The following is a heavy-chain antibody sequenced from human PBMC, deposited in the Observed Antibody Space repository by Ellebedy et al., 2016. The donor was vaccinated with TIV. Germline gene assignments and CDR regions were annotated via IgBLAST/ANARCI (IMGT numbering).Heavy chain of an antibody. J-gene: IGHJ6*02. CDR2: MNPNSGNT. CDR1: GYTFTSYD. Sequence: ASVKVSXKASGYTFTSYDINWVRQATGQGLEWMGWMNPNSGNTGYAQKFQGRVTMTRNTSISTAYMELSSLRSEDTAVYYCARGFSEYSSGWYYPHWRGYYYYYGMDVWGQGTTVTVSS. D-gene: IGHD6-19*01. CDR3: ARGFSEYSSGWYYPHWRGYYYYYGMDV. V-gene: IGHV1-8*01.